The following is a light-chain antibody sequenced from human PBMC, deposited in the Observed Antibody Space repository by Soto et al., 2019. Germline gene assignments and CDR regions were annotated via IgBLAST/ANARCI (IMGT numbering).Light chain of an antibody. J-gene: IGKJ5*01. CDR2: DIS. V-gene: IGKV3-11*01. CDR1: QSVSGY. Sequence: EIVLTQSPATLSFSAGERATLSFRASQSVSGYLAWYQQKPGQAPRLLIYDISKRATGIPARFSGSGSATDFTLTISSLEPEDFAVYYCQHRSSWPITFGQGTRLEI. CDR3: QHRSSWPIT.